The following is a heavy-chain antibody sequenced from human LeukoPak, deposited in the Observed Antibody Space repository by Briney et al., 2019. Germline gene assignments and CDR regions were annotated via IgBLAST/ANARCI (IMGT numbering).Heavy chain of an antibody. CDR1: GFTFSSYG. Sequence: GGSLRLSCAASGFTFSSYGMHWVRQAPGKGLEWVAVISYDGSNKYYADSVKGRFTISRDNSKNTLYLQMNSLRVGDTAVYYCAKAYSSSWYLSGCFDYWGQGTLVTVSS. CDR2: ISYDGSNK. J-gene: IGHJ4*02. CDR3: AKAYSSSWYLSGCFDY. V-gene: IGHV3-30*18. D-gene: IGHD6-13*01.